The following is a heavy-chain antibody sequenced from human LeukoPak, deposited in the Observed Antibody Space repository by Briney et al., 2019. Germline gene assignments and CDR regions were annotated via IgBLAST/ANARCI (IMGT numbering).Heavy chain of an antibody. CDR2: IIPIFGTA. CDR3: ARAESRTSCYAPNYPAFDI. D-gene: IGHD2-2*01. Sequence: SVKVSCKASGGTFSSYAISWVRQAPGQGLEWMGGIIPIFGTANYAQKFQGRVTITTDESTSTAYMELSSLRSEDTAVYYCARAESRTSCYAPNYPAFDIWGQGTMVTVSS. V-gene: IGHV1-69*05. J-gene: IGHJ3*02. CDR1: GGTFSSYA.